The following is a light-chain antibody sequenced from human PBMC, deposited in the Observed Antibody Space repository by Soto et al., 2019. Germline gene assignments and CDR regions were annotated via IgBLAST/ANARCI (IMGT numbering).Light chain of an antibody. CDR1: QSVLYSSNNKNY. V-gene: IGKV4-1*01. CDR2: WAS. Sequence: DIVMTQSPDSLAVSLGERATINCKSSQSVLYSSNNKNYLAWYQQKPGQPPKLLIYWASTRESGVPDRFSGSGCGTDFTLNISSLQAEDVAVYYCQQYYSTPYTFGQGTKLEIK. J-gene: IGKJ2*01. CDR3: QQYYSTPYT.